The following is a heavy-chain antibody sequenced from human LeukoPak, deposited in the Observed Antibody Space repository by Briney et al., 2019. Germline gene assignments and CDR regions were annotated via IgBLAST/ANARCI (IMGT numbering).Heavy chain of an antibody. CDR1: GFIFSSYA. Sequence: GRSLRLSCAASGFIFSSYAMHWVRQAPGKGPEWVAIIWFDGSNKYYAESVEGRFTISRDNSKNTLYLQMNSLRAEDTAVYSCARGLGYSYGYGIDYWGQGTLVIASS. J-gene: IGHJ4*02. CDR3: ARGLGYSYGYGIDY. D-gene: IGHD5-18*01. CDR2: IWFDGSNK. V-gene: IGHV3-33*01.